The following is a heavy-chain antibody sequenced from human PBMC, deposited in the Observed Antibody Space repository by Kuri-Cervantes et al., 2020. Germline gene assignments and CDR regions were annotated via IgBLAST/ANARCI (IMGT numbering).Heavy chain of an antibody. CDR1: GIIFGKSG. Sequence: GESLKISCAASGIIFGKSGMSWVRQTPGEGLKWVSTINDYGNNKHYADSVEGRFTISRDNSRSTLTLQMNSLRAEGTAIYFCAKDLTFDLWGQGALVTVSS. J-gene: IGHJ4*02. CDR3: AKDLTFDL. V-gene: IGHV3-23*01. CDR2: INDYGNNK.